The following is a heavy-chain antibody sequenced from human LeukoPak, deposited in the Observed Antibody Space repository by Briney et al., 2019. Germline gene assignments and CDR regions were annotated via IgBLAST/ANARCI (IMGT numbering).Heavy chain of an antibody. D-gene: IGHD3-9*01. V-gene: IGHV3-21*01. Sequence: GGSLRLSCAASGFTFSRYTMNWVRQAPGKGLEWVSSISGSSTYIYYADSVKGRFTISRDNAKNSLFLQMNSLRAEDTAVYYCAKETQNYYEMLTGIDYWGQGTLVTVSS. J-gene: IGHJ4*02. CDR1: GFTFSRYT. CDR3: AKETQNYYEMLTGIDY. CDR2: ISGSSTYI.